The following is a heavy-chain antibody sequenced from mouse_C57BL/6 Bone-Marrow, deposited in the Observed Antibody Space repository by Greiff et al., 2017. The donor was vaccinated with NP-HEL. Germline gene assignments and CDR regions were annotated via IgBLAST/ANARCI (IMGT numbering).Heavy chain of an antibody. CDR3: ARIYDGYFHAY. CDR2: INPNNGGT. V-gene: IGHV1-26*01. CDR1: GYTFTDYY. D-gene: IGHD2-3*01. J-gene: IGHJ3*01. Sequence: EVQLQQSGPELVKPGASVKISCKASGYTFTDYYMNWVKQSHGKSLEWIGDINPNNGGTSYNQKFKGKATLTVDKSSSTAYMELRSLTSEDSAVYYCARIYDGYFHAYWGQGTLVTVSA.